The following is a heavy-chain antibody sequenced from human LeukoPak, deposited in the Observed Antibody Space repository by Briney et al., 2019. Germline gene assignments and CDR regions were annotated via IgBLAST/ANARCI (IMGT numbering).Heavy chain of an antibody. Sequence: ASVKVSCKASGGTFSSYAISWVRQAPGQGLEWMGGIIPIFGTANYAQKFQGRVTITTDESTSTAYMELSSLRSEDTAVYYCARWPSSSVAALTDAFDIWGQGTMVTVSS. CDR1: GGTFSSYA. CDR3: ARWPSSSVAALTDAFDI. J-gene: IGHJ3*02. CDR2: IIPIFGTA. V-gene: IGHV1-69*05. D-gene: IGHD6-6*01.